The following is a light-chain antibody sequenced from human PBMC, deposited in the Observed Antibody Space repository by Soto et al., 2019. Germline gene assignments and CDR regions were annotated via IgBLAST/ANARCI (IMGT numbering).Light chain of an antibody. CDR1: QSGSSSY. Sequence: EIVLTQSPGTLSLSPGERATLSCRASQSGSSSYLAWYQQKPGQAPRLLIYGASSRATGIPDRFSGSGSGTDFTLTIGRLEPEDFAVYYCQQYGSSRTFGQGTKVEIK. CDR2: GAS. CDR3: QQYGSSRT. V-gene: IGKV3-20*01. J-gene: IGKJ1*01.